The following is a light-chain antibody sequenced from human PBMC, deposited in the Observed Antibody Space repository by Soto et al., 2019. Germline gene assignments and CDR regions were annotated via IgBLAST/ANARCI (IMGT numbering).Light chain of an antibody. CDR2: DAY. CDR1: QDIRSA. CDR3: QPFKHYPK. V-gene: IGKV1D-13*01. Sequence: ITCRASQDIRSALAWYKQKPGKAPKLLMNDAYSLESGVPSRLSGSGCGAAFTLCIRSMNAEAFVSYLCQPFKHYPKIGQGTRLEIK. J-gene: IGKJ5*01.